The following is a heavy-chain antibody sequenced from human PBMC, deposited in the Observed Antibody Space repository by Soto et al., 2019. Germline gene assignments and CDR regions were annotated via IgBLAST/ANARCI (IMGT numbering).Heavy chain of an antibody. CDR1: GFAFSDYY. J-gene: IGHJ6*02. Sequence: GGALRLSCAASGFAFSDYYMTWIRQAPGKGLEWVSYMSSSGNDIYYADSVKGRFTISRDNIQNSLYLQMNTLRAEDTAIYYCARVGQDYYYGMDVWGQGTTVTVSS. D-gene: IGHD3-16*01. CDR3: ARVGQDYYYGMDV. V-gene: IGHV3-11*01. CDR2: MSSSGNDI.